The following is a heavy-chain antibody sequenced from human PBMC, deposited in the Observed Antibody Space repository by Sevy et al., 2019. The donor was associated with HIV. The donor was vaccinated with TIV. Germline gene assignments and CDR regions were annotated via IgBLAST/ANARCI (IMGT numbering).Heavy chain of an antibody. CDR1: GFTISRYW. D-gene: IGHD2-8*01. V-gene: IGHV3-74*01. CDR2: VNTDGYST. J-gene: IGHJ4*02. CDR3: ARGTAGVQIF. Sequence: GGSLRLSCAASGFTISRYWMHWVRQAPAKGLVWVSRVNTDGYSTNYVDSVKGRFTISRDNAKNTLYLDMKSLRAEDTGIYYCARGTAGVQIFWGQGTLVTVSS.